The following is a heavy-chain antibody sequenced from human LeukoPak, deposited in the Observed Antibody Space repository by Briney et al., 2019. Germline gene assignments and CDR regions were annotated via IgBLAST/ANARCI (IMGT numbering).Heavy chain of an antibody. J-gene: IGHJ4*02. CDR1: GFTFSDHY. Sequence: PGGSLRLSCAASGFTFSDHYMTWIRQAPGKGLEWLSYISGGSGDINYADSVRGRFTISRDNAQNSLYLQMNSLRAEDTAVYYCSRDPRLVDFWGPGTLVTVSS. D-gene: IGHD2-21*01. CDR2: ISGGSGDI. V-gene: IGHV3-11*05. CDR3: SRDPRLVDF.